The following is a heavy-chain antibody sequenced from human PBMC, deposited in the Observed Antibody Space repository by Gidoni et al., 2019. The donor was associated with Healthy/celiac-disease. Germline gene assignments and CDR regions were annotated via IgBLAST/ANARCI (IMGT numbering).Heavy chain of an antibody. Sequence: QVTLKESGPVLVKPTETLTLTCTVSGFSLRNARMGVSWIRQPPGKALEWLAHIFSNDETSYSTSLKSRLTISKDTSTSHVVLTMTNMDPVDTAAYYCARIRQGYCGSEIDPWGQGTLVTVSS. CDR2: IFSNDET. J-gene: IGHJ5*02. V-gene: IGHV2-26*01. CDR1: GFSLRNARMG. D-gene: IGHD3-10*01. CDR3: ARIRQGYCGSEIDP.